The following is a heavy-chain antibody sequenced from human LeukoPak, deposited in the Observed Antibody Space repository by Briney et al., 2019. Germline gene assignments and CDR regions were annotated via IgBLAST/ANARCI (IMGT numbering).Heavy chain of an antibody. D-gene: IGHD6-13*01. CDR2: ISGSGGTT. J-gene: IGHJ4*02. Sequence: KSGGSLRLSCVGSGFTFRSYGMSWVRQAPGKGLEWVSVISGSGGTTYYADSVKGRFSISRDNSKNTVYLQMNSLRAEDTAIYYCAKPHDSGWWMFDYWGQGTLVTVSS. CDR3: AKPHDSGWWMFDY. CDR1: GFTFRSYG. V-gene: IGHV3-23*01.